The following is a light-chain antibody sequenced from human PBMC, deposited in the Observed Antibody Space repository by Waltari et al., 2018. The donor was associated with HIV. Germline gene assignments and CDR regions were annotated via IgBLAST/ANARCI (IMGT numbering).Light chain of an antibody. J-gene: IGLJ1*01. CDR2: EVS. V-gene: IGLV2-14*01. Sequence: SALTQPSSVSGSPGHSITLSCPGTSSDVGGHNYVPWYQQPPGKAPKLMIYEVSNRPSGVSNRFSGSKSGNTASLTISGLQAEDEADYYCSSYTSSSTPYVFGTGTKVTVL. CDR3: SSYTSSSTPYV. CDR1: SSDVGGHNY.